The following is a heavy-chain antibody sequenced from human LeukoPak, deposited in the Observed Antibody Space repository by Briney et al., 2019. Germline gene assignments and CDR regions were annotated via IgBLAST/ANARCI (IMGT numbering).Heavy chain of an antibody. CDR3: AREANYYGSGSALDY. CDR2: IYSSGST. CDR1: GGSISSYY. V-gene: IGHV4-59*01. J-gene: IGHJ4*02. Sequence: SETLSLTCTVSGGSISSYYWSWIRQPPGKGLEWIGYIYSSGSTNCNPSLESRVTISVDTSKNQFSLKLSSVTAADTAVYYCAREANYYGSGSALDYWGQGTLVTVSS. D-gene: IGHD3-10*01.